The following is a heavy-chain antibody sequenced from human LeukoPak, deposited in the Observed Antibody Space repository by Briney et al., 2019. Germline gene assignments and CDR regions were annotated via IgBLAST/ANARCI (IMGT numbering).Heavy chain of an antibody. CDR1: GYPFTSYG. D-gene: IGHD3-3*01. J-gene: IGHJ4*02. V-gene: IGHV1-18*01. CDR2: ISAYNGNT. CDR3: AREDFYDFWSGLDY. Sequence: ASVKVSCKASGYPFTSYGISWVRPAPGQGLEWMGWISAYNGNTNYAQKLQGRVTMTTDTSTSTAYMELRSLRSDDTAVYYCAREDFYDFWSGLDYWGQGTLVTVSS.